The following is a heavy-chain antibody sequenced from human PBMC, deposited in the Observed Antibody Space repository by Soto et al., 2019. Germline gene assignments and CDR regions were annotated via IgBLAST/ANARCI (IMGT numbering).Heavy chain of an antibody. CDR3: ARGGSSDWQVAFDF. J-gene: IGHJ3*01. Sequence: XETLSLTCDVYGGSFSGYFWNWIRQSPGKGLDWIGKVNHNGRNNYNPSLKSRVTISLDMSKKQISLKLTSVTAADTAVYYCARGGSSDWQVAFDFWGQGTMVTVSS. CDR2: VNHNGRN. CDR1: GGSFSGYF. D-gene: IGHD6-19*01. V-gene: IGHV4-34*01.